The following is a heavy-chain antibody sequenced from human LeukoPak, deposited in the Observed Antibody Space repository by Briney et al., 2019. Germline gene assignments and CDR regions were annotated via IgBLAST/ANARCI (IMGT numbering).Heavy chain of an antibody. CDR3: TRDVASRNWFDP. CDR2: IWYDGSNK. J-gene: IGHJ5*02. CDR1: GFTFSNYG. Sequence: GGSLRLSCAASGFTFSNYGMHWVRQAPGKGLERVAFIWYDGSNKYYADSVKGRFTISRDNSKNTLFLQRNSLRAEDTAVYYCTRDVASRNWFDPWGQGTLVTVSS. V-gene: IGHV3-33*01.